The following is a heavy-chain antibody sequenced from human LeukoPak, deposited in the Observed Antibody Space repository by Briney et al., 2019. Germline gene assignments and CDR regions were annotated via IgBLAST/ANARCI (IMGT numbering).Heavy chain of an antibody. CDR3: ASIYSSGWSHFDY. J-gene: IGHJ4*02. V-gene: IGHV4-59*01. Sequence: SETLSLTCTVSGGSISSYYWSWIRQPPGKGLEWIGYIYYSGSTNYNPSLKSRVTISVDTSKNQFSLKLSSVTAADTAVYYCASIYSSGWSHFDYWGQGTLVTVSS. D-gene: IGHD6-19*01. CDR2: IYYSGST. CDR1: GGSISSYY.